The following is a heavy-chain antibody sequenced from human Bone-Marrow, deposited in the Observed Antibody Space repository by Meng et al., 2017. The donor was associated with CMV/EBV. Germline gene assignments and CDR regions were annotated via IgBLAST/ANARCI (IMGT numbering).Heavy chain of an antibody. CDR3: AHAAGGHDSAYYPN. V-gene: IGHV2-5*01. Sequence: SGPTLVKPTQTLTLTCTFSGFSLSTSGVGVGWIRQPPGKALEWLALIYRNDDKRYSPSLKSRLTITKDTSKNQVVLTMTNMDPVDTATYYCAHAAGGHDSAYYPNWGQGTLVTVSS. CDR2: IYRNDDK. J-gene: IGHJ4*02. CDR1: GFSLSTSGVG. D-gene: IGHD3-22*01.